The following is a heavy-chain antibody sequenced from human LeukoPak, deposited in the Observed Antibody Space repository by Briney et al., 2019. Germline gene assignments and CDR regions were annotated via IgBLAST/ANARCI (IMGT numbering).Heavy chain of an antibody. Sequence: GGSLRISCAASGFTFSSYSMNWVRQAPGKGLEWVSSISSSSSYIYYADSVKGRFTISRDNAKNSLYLQMNSLRAEDTAVYYCAREWTVTPGLDYWGQGTLVTVSS. D-gene: IGHD4-11*01. V-gene: IGHV3-21*01. J-gene: IGHJ4*02. CDR2: ISSSSSYI. CDR1: GFTFSSYS. CDR3: AREWTVTPGLDY.